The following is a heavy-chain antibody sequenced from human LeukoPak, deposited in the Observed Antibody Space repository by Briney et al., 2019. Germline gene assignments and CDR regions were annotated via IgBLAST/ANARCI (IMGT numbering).Heavy chain of an antibody. CDR2: TFYSGST. CDR3: SRSEGVYYGSGSSGSYYPHWFDP. D-gene: IGHD3-10*01. J-gene: IGHJ5*02. Sequence: PSETLSLTCTVSGGSMSSYYWSWIRQPPGKGLEWIGYTFYSGSTKYNPSLKSRVIISLDTSQNQFSLKMTSVTAADTAVYYCSRSEGVYYGSGSSGSYYPHWFDPWGQGTLVTVSS. CDR1: GGSMSSYY. V-gene: IGHV4-59*01.